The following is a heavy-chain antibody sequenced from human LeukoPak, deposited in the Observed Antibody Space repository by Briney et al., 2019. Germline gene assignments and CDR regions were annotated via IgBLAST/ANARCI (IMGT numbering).Heavy chain of an antibody. CDR1: GYTFTSYA. V-gene: IGHV1-18*01. Sequence: ASVKVSCKASGYTFTSYAMNWVRQAPGQGLQWIGWISGYNDNTDYAEAFQGRVTMTTSRSTETAFMELRRLKSDDTAVYYCAKDRVPYTWGGVSANRNAFDVWGQGTVVTVSS. D-gene: IGHD3-16*01. CDR2: ISGYNDNT. CDR3: AKDRVPYTWGGVSANRNAFDV. J-gene: IGHJ3*01.